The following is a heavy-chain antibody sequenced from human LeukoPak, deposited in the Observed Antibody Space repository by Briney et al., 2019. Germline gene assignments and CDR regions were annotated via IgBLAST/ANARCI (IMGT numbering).Heavy chain of an antibody. D-gene: IGHD6-13*01. CDR2: ISGSGGNT. V-gene: IGHV3-23*01. J-gene: IGHJ4*02. CDR1: GFTFNNFA. Sequence: GGSLRLSCAASGFTFNNFAMSWVRQAPGKGLEWVSGISGSGGNTHYADSVEGRFTISRDNYKNTLYLQMNSLRAEDTAVYYCAKGLRGSSYDYWGQGTLVTVSS. CDR3: AKGLRGSSYDY.